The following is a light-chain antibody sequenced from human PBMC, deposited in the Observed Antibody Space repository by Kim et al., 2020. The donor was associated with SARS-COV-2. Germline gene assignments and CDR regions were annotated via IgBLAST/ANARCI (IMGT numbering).Light chain of an antibody. CDR3: QSWDSSTVVV. CDR1: KLGDKY. J-gene: IGLJ2*01. V-gene: IGLV3-1*01. CDR2: QDT. Sequence: SVSPGQTASITCSGDKLGDKYACWYQQKPGQSPVLVLYQDTKRPSGIPERFSGSNSGNTATLTISGTQAMDEADYYCQSWDSSTVVVFGGGTQLTVL.